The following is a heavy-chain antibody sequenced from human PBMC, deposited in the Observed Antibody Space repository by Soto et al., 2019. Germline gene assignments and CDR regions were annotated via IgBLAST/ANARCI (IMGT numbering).Heavy chain of an antibody. CDR2: IYATGTT. CDR3: VRDGTKTLRDWFDP. V-gene: IGHV4-4*07. J-gene: IGHJ5*02. CDR1: GASISGFY. Sequence: SETLSLTCTVSGASISGFYWSWIRKSVGKGLEWIGRIYATGTTDYNPSLKSRVMMSVDTSKKQFSLKLRSVTAADTAVYYCVRDGTKTLRDWFDPWGQGISVTVSS. D-gene: IGHD1-1*01.